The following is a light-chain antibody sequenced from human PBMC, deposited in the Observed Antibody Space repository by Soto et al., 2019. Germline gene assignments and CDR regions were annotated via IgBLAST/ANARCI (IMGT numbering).Light chain of an antibody. J-gene: IGKJ5*01. CDR2: DAS. Sequence: EIFLTQSPATLSLSPGERATLSCRASQSVSSYLAWYQRKPGQAPRLLIYDASNRATGIPARFSGSGPGTDFTLTISSLEPEDFAVYYCQQRSNWPSITFGQGTRLEIK. CDR1: QSVSSY. V-gene: IGKV3D-11*02. CDR3: QQRSNWPSIT.